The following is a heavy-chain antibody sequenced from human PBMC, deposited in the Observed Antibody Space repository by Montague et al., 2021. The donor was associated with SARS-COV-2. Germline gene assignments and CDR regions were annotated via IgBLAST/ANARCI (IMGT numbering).Heavy chain of an antibody. CDR1: GGSISSSSYY. Sequence: SETLSLTCTVSGGSISSSSYYWGWIRQPPGKGLEWIGSIYYSGSTYYNPSLKSRVTISVDTSRNQFSLKLSSVTAADTAVYYCARFLLRGVIIGYWGQGTLATVSS. V-gene: IGHV4-39*01. D-gene: IGHD3-10*01. CDR3: ARFLLRGVIIGY. CDR2: IYYSGST. J-gene: IGHJ4*02.